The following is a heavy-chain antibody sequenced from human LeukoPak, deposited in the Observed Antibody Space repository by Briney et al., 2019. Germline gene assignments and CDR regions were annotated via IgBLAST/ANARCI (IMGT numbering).Heavy chain of an antibody. CDR1: GYTFTNYD. Sequence: ASVKVSCKASGYTFTNYDINWVRQVTGQWLEWMGWMDPNNDNIGYAQKFQGRVTITRNTSISTAYMELSSLRSEDTAVYYCARGHCSSTSCSSRYYYYMDVWGKGTTVTVSS. CDR3: ARGHCSSTSCSSRYYYYMDV. D-gene: IGHD2-2*01. J-gene: IGHJ6*03. CDR2: MDPNNDNI. V-gene: IGHV1-8*03.